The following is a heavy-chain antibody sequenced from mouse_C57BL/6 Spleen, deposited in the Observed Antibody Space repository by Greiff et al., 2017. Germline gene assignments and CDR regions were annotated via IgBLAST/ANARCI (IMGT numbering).Heavy chain of an antibody. Sequence: VMLVESGAELAKPGASVKLSCKASGYTFTSYWMHWVKQRPGQGLEWIGYINPSSGYTKYNQKFKGKATLTADKSSSTAYMQLSSLTYEDSAVYYCARSHGSSYGAMDYWGQGTSVTVSS. CDR2: INPSSGYT. V-gene: IGHV1-7*01. CDR3: ARSHGSSYGAMDY. CDR1: GYTFTSYW. D-gene: IGHD1-1*01. J-gene: IGHJ4*01.